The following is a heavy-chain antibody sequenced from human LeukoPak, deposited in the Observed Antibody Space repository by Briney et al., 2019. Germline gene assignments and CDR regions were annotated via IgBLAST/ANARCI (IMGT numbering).Heavy chain of an antibody. D-gene: IGHD3-10*01. Sequence: PSETLSLTCAAYGGSFSGYYWSWIRQPPGKGLEWIGEINHSGSTNYNPSLKSRVTISVDTSKNQFSLKLSSVTAADTTVYYCARGPRLYYYGSGSYQNHRYYYYYMDVWGKGTTVTVSS. CDR2: INHSGST. CDR1: GGSFSGYY. V-gene: IGHV4-34*01. J-gene: IGHJ6*03. CDR3: ARGPRLYYYGSGSYQNHRYYYYYMDV.